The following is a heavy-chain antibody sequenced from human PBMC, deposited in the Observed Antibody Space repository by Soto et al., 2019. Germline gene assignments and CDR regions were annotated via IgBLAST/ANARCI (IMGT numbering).Heavy chain of an antibody. J-gene: IGHJ2*01. V-gene: IGHV3-74*01. CDR3: ARVGQGAWYFDL. Sequence: EVQLVESGGGLVQPGGSLTLSCAASGFTFSSYWMHWVRQAPGKGVVWVSRINPDGRVTNYADSEKGRFTTSRDNAKNTVYLQMNRLRPEDTAVYYCARVGQGAWYFDLWGRGTLVTVSS. CDR2: INPDGRVT. CDR1: GFTFSSYW. D-gene: IGHD1-26*01.